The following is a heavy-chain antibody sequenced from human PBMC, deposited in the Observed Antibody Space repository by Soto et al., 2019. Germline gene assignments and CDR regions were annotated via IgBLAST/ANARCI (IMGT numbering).Heavy chain of an antibody. J-gene: IGHJ6*02. V-gene: IGHV4-4*07. CDR2: IYSSGST. CDR3: AREGLTTGSGVDV. CDR1: GGSISNYY. D-gene: IGHD4-4*01. Sequence: QVQLQESGPGLVKTSETLSLTCSVSGGSISNYYWSWIRQPAGERLEWIGRIYSSGSTNQNPSLKRRLSMSVDPSRNQFAMRLYFVTAADTAVYYCAREGLTTGSGVDVWGQGTTVTVSS.